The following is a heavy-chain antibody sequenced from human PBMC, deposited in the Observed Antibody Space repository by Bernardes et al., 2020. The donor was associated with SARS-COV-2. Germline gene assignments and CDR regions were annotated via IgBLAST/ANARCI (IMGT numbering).Heavy chain of an antibody. CDR1: GGSISSSNW. CDR3: AGVITIFGVVITFDI. V-gene: IGHV4-4*02. Sequence: SETLSLTCAVSGGSISSSNWWSWVRQPPGKGLEWFGEIDHSGSTNYNPSLKSRVTISVDKSKNQFSLKLSSVTAADTAVYYCAGVITIFGVVITFDIWGQGTMVTVSS. J-gene: IGHJ3*02. D-gene: IGHD3-3*01. CDR2: IDHSGST.